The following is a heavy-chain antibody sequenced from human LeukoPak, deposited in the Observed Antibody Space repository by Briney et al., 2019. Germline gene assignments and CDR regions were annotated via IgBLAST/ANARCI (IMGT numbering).Heavy chain of an antibody. CDR1: GFTFSSYA. CDR2: ISGSGGST. Sequence: PGGSLRLSCAASGFTFSSYAMSWVRQAPGKGLGWVSAISGSGGSTYYADSVKGRFTISRDNSKNTLYLQMNSLRAEDTAVYYCAKKKSYGSGSYFDYWGQGTLVTVSS. J-gene: IGHJ4*02. CDR3: AKKKSYGSGSYFDY. V-gene: IGHV3-23*01. D-gene: IGHD3-10*01.